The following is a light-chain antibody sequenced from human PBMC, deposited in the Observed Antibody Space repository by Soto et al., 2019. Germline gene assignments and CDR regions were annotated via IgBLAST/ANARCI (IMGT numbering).Light chain of an antibody. J-gene: IGKJ2*01. CDR1: QIVGSN. CDR2: RAS. CDR3: QQYDNWPFT. Sequence: EIVMTQSPGTLSVFPGETATLSCRASQIVGSNLAWFQQKPGQAPRLLIFRASSRTTGIPATFNGSGAGTEFTLTISSLQSEDSAVYYCQQYDNWPFTFGQGTKLEIK. V-gene: IGKV3-15*01.